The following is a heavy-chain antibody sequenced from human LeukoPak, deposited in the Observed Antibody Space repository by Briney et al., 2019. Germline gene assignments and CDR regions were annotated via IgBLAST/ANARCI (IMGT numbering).Heavy chain of an antibody. Sequence: PGGSLRLSCAASGFTFTQAWMIWVRLAPGKGLEWVGRIKSKPSGGRIDYAEPVKGRFSISRDDSNNIFYLQMSSLKTEDTAVYYCSTDSYSWGQGTPVTVSS. CDR1: GFTFTQAW. J-gene: IGHJ4*02. CDR2: IKSKPSGGRI. CDR3: STDSYS. V-gene: IGHV3-15*01.